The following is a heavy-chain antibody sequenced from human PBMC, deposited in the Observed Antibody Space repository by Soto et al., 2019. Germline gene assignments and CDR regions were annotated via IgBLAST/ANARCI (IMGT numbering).Heavy chain of an antibody. CDR3: ARAFVRYYDSSGYYGGFDY. V-gene: IGHV3-30-3*01. CDR1: GFTFSSYA. CDR2: ISYDGSNK. J-gene: IGHJ4*02. Sequence: QVQLVESGGGVVQPGRSLRLSCAASGFTFSSYAMHWVRQAPGKGLEWVAVISYDGSNKYYADSVKGRFTISRDNSKNTLYLPMNSLRAEDTAVYYCARAFVRYYDSSGYYGGFDYWGQGTLVTVSS. D-gene: IGHD3-22*01.